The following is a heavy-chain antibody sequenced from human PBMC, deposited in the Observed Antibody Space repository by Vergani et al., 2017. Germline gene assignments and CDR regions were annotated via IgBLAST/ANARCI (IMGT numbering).Heavy chain of an antibody. CDR2: VSFRGDT. CDR3: ARSRIYYGAGSPDY. J-gene: IGHJ4*02. D-gene: IGHD3-10*01. V-gene: IGHV4-59*02. Sequence: QVKLQESGPGLVKPSETLSLTCTVSGPSVNSYYWSWIRQPPGTGLEWMGYVSFRGDTLYDPSVKGRMTISLNTSSNQFSLYLTSVTAADTAVYYCARSRIYYGAGSPDYWGQGTLVTVSS. CDR1: GPSVNSYY.